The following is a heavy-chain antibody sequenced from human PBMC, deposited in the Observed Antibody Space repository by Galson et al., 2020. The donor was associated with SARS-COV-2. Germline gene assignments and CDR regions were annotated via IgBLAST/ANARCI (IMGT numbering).Heavy chain of an antibody. J-gene: IGHJ5*02. V-gene: IGHV3-48*03. Sequence: LRLSCAASGFTFSSYEMNWVRQAPGKGLEWVSYISSSGSTIYYADSVKGRFTISRDNAKNSLYLQMNSLRAEDTAVYYCARDPKCSGGSCYSGGGVAVGWFDPWGQGTLVTVSS. CDR1: GFTFSSYE. CDR3: ARDPKCSGGSCYSGGGVAVGWFDP. CDR2: ISSSGSTI. D-gene: IGHD2-15*01.